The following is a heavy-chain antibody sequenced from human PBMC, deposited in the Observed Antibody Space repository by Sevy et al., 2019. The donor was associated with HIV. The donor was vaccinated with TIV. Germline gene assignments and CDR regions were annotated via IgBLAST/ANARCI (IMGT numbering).Heavy chain of an antibody. CDR1: GFTFRSFS. V-gene: IGHV3-33*01. Sequence: GGCLRLSCVASGFTFRSFSMHWVRQAPGKGLERVAAIWYDGRTERYADSVQGRFTISRDNSKKTLHLQMNSLRAEDTALYYCARDAARVIVPTAGFDSWGQGTLVTVSS. CDR3: ARDAARVIVPTAGFDS. J-gene: IGHJ5*01. D-gene: IGHD1-1*01. CDR2: IWYDGRTE.